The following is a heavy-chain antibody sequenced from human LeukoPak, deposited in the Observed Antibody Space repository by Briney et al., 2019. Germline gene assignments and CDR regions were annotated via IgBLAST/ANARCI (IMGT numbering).Heavy chain of an antibody. D-gene: IGHD2-15*01. CDR1: GFTFSSYW. V-gene: IGHV3-23*01. CDR2: ISNNGGYT. J-gene: IGHJ4*02. Sequence: RGSLRLSCAASGFTFSSYWMHWVRQAPGKGLEWVSAISNNGGYTYYADSVQGRFTISRDNSKSTLCLQMNSLRAEDTAVYYCAKQLGYCSDGSCYFPYWGQGTLVTVSS. CDR3: AKQLGYCSDGSCYFPY.